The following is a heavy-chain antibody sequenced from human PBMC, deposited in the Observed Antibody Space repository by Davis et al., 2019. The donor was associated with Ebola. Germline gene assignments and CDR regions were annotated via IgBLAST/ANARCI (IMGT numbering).Heavy chain of an antibody. V-gene: IGHV6-1*01. CDR1: GDSVSSSSTG. D-gene: IGHD3-10*01. CDR2: TYYNSKWYS. J-gene: IGHJ6*04. Sequence: HSQTLSLTCDISGDSVSSSSTGWNWIRQSPSRGLEWLGRTYYNSKWYSDYAVSVKSRITINPDTSKNQFSLQLNSVTPEDTALYYCARGWFRGGMDVWGEGTTVTVSS. CDR3: ARGWFRGGMDV.